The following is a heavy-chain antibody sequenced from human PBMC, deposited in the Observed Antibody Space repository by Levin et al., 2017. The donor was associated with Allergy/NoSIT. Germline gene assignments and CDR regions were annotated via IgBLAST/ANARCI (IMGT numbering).Heavy chain of an antibody. V-gene: IGHV4-31*03. J-gene: IGHJ5*01. CDR1: GGSISSGHYY. CDR3: ARIRNAGGKGWFDS. CDR2: IYYTGPA. D-gene: IGHD4-23*01. Sequence: LRLSCTVSGGSISSGHYYWSWIRQHPGKGLEWIGHIYYTGPAYYNPSLRGRVTISIDTSEEQFSLKLTYVTAADTAVYYCARIRNAGGKGWFDSWGQGTLVTVSS.